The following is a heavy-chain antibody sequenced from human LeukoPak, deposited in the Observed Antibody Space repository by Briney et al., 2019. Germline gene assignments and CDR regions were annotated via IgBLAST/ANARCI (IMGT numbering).Heavy chain of an antibody. Sequence: ASVKVSCKASGYTFTGYYMHWVRQAPGQGLEWMGWINPNSGGTYYAQKFQGRVTMTRDTSISTAYMELSRLRSDDTAVYYCAREPTYYYDSSGYNFAYWGQGTLVTVSS. CDR2: INPNSGGT. D-gene: IGHD3-22*01. V-gene: IGHV1-2*02. CDR3: AREPTYYYDSSGYNFAY. J-gene: IGHJ4*02. CDR1: GYTFTGYY.